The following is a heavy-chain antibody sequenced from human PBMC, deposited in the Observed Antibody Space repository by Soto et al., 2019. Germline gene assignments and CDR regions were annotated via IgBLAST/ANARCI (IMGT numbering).Heavy chain of an antibody. D-gene: IGHD6-19*01. CDR2: INAGNGDT. V-gene: IGHV1-3*01. J-gene: IGHJ4*02. Sequence: ASVKVSCKASGYTFTTYNMHWVRQAPGQRLEWMGWINAGNGDTRYSQKFQGRVTITRDTSASTAYMELNSLRTEDTAVYYCTTITCCGWIWGLGTLVTVSS. CDR1: GYTFTTYN. CDR3: TTITCCGWI.